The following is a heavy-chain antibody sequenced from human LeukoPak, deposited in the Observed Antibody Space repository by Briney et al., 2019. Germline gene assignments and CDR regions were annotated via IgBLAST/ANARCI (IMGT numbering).Heavy chain of an antibody. V-gene: IGHV1-18*01. CDR2: ISAYIGNT. CDR3: ARDGYSSSWFFDN. CDR1: GYTFNSYG. Sequence: ASVKVSCKASGYTFNSYGISWVRQAPGQGLEWMGWISAYIGNTDYAQKLQGRVTMTTDTSTATAYMEVRSLRSDDTAVYYCARDGYSSSWFFDNWGQGTRVTVSS. D-gene: IGHD6-13*01. J-gene: IGHJ4*02.